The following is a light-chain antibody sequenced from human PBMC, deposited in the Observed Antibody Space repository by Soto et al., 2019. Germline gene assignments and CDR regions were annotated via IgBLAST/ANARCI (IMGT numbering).Light chain of an antibody. CDR1: SSNIGAGYD. CDR3: QSYDTSLSAVV. V-gene: IGLV1-40*01. Sequence: QSVLTQPPSVSGAPGQRVTISCTGSSSNIGAGYDVHWYQHLPGTVPELLIYGNSIRPSGVPDRFSGSKSGTSASLAITGLQAEDEADYYCQSYDTSLSAVVFGGGTKVTVL. J-gene: IGLJ2*01. CDR2: GNS.